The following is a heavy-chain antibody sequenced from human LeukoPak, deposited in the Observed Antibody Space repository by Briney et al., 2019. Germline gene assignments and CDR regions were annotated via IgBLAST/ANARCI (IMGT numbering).Heavy chain of an antibody. D-gene: IGHD1-26*01. CDR1: GFTFSSYA. CDR3: ATHGDVWEPMPVAFDI. Sequence: GGSLRLSCAASGFTFSSYAMSWVRQAPGKGLEWVSAISGSGGSTYYADSVKGRFTISRDNSKNTLYLQMNSLRAEDTAVYYCATHGDVWEPMPVAFDIWGQGTMVTVSS. CDR2: ISGSGGST. J-gene: IGHJ3*02. V-gene: IGHV3-23*01.